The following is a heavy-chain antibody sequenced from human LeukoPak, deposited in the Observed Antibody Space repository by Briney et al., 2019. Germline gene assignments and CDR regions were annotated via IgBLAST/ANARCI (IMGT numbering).Heavy chain of an antibody. CDR1: GYTFTYYY. CDR2: INPNTGDT. J-gene: IGHJ4*02. CDR3: ARIRGSGAYDSGYSRWDFDY. Sequence: GASVKVSCKPSGYTFTYYYFHWVRQAPGQGLEWMGWINPNTGDTNYAQKFQGRVTLTRDTSISTAYMNLSSLRSDDTAVYYCARIRGSGAYDSGYSRWDFDYWGQGTLVTVSS. D-gene: IGHD3-10*01. V-gene: IGHV1-2*02.